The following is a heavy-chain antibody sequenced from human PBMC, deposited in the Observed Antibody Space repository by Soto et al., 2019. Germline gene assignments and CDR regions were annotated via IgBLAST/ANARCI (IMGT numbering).Heavy chain of an antibody. V-gene: IGHV4-39*07. CDR3: ARGNYGPGSSPSPIMPRRGRFQH. Sequence: WETLSLTCTVSGGSISSNIYYWGWIRQPPGKGLEWIGNIHYSGSTYYDSSLKSRVTISVDTSKNQFSLKLSSVTAADTAVYYCARGNYGPGSSPSPIMPRRGRFQHWGQGTLVTVS. J-gene: IGHJ1*01. CDR2: IHYSGST. D-gene: IGHD3-10*01. CDR1: GGSISSNIYY.